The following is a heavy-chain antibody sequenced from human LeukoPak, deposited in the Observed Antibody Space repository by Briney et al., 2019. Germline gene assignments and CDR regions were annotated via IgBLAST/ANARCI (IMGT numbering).Heavy chain of an antibody. J-gene: IGHJ4*02. V-gene: IGHV1-69*13. D-gene: IGHD6-19*01. CDR3: ARVVAGYNYYFDY. CDR1: GGTFSSYT. Sequence: SVKVSCKASGGTFSSYTISWVRQAPGQGLEWMGGIIPIFGTANYAQKFQGSVTITADESTSTAYMELSSLRSEDTAVYYCARVVAGYNYYFDYWGQGTLVTVSS. CDR2: IIPIFGTA.